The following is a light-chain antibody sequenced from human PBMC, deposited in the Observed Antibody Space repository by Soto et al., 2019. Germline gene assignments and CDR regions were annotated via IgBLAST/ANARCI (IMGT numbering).Light chain of an antibody. Sequence: DIVMTQSPASLAVSLGERSTINCKSSQRFLYSSNYKNYLAWYQQKPGQAPRLLIYGASTRATGIPARFSGSGTGTDFTLTISSLQSEDFAVYYCQQYSKLPPFGRGAKV. CDR3: QQYSKLPP. CDR2: GAS. V-gene: IGKV4-1*01. CDR1: QRFLYSSNYKNY. J-gene: IGKJ1*01.